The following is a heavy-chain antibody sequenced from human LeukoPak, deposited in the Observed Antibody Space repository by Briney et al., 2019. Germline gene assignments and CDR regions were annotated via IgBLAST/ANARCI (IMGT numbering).Heavy chain of an antibody. V-gene: IGHV3-23*01. CDR2: ISGSGGST. CDR1: GFTFSSYA. J-gene: IGHJ6*02. D-gene: IGHD2-21*01. Sequence: GGSLRLSCAASGFTFSSYAMSWVRQAPGKGLEWVSAISGSGGSTYYADSVKGRFTISRDNSKNTLYLQMNSLRAEDTAVYYCAKDLAVNYYYYYYGMDVWGRGTTVTVSS. CDR3: AKDLAVNYYYYYYGMDV.